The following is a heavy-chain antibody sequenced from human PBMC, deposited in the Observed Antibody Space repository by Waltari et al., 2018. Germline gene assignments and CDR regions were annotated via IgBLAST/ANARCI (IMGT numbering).Heavy chain of an antibody. CDR2: INHSGST. V-gene: IGHV4-34*01. D-gene: IGHD3-9*01. Sequence: QVQLQQWGAGLLKPSETLSLTCAAYGGSFSGYSWTWIRQPPGKGLEWIGEINHSGSTNYNPSLKSRVTISVDTSKNQFSLKLSSVTAADTAVYYCARVRSRGDWLFDYWGQGTLVTVSS. CDR3: ARVRSRGDWLFDY. J-gene: IGHJ4*02. CDR1: GGSFSGYS.